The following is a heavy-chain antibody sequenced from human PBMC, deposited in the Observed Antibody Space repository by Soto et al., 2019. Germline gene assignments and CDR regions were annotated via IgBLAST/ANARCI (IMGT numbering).Heavy chain of an antibody. CDR1: GYTLTELS. D-gene: IGHD5-18*01. Sequence: ASVKVSCTDSGYTLTELSMHWVRQAPGKGLEWMGGFDPEDGETIYAQKFQGRVTMTEDTSTDTAYMELSSLRSEDTAVYYCATDRRGYSYVNYYYYGMDVWGQGTTVTVSS. CDR3: ATDRRGYSYVNYYYYGMDV. CDR2: FDPEDGET. J-gene: IGHJ6*02. V-gene: IGHV1-24*01.